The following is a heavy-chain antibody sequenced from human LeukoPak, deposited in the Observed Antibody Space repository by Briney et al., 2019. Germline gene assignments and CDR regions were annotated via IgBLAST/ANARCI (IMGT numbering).Heavy chain of an antibody. D-gene: IGHD6-6*01. Sequence: SVKVSCKASGGTFNSYAVNWVRQAPGQGLEWMGGIIPISGTTNYAQKFQGRVTITADESTSTAYMELSSLRSEDTAVYYCACGLDIAARPLGGYFQHWGQGTLVTVSS. CDR3: ACGLDIAARPLGGYFQH. J-gene: IGHJ1*01. CDR1: GGTFNSYA. CDR2: IIPISGTT. V-gene: IGHV1-69*13.